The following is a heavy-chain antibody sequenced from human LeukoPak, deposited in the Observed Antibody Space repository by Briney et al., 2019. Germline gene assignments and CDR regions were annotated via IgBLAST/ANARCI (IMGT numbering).Heavy chain of an antibody. D-gene: IGHD3-3*01. Sequence: ASVKVSCKASGYTFTSYGISWVRQAPGQELEWMGWISAYNGNTNYAQKLQGRVTKTTDTSTSTAYMELRSLRSDDTAVYYCARVPRLRFLEWSTFYYYYGMDVWGQGTTVTVSS. CDR3: ARVPRLRFLEWSTFYYYYGMDV. V-gene: IGHV1-18*01. J-gene: IGHJ6*02. CDR1: GYTFTSYG. CDR2: ISAYNGNT.